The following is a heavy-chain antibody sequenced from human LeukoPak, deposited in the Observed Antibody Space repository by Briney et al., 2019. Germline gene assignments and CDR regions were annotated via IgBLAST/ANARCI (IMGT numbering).Heavy chain of an antibody. J-gene: IGHJ4*02. CDR1: GFIFNSYA. V-gene: IGHV3-23*01. D-gene: IGHD6-6*01. CDR2: ISGSGGSA. CDR3: ARRPDY. Sequence: GGSLRLSCAASGFIFNSYAMNWVRQAPGKGLEWGSSISGSGGSAYFADSVKGRSTISRDNSNNTLYLQMNNLRVEHTAVYYCARRPDYWGQGTLVAVSS.